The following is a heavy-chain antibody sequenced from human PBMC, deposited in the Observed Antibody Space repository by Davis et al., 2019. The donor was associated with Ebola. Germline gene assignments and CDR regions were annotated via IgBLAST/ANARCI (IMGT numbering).Heavy chain of an antibody. CDR2: INHSGST. Sequence: SQTLSLTCAVYGGSFSGYYWSWIRQPPGKGLAWIGEINHSGSTNYNPSLKSRVTISVDTSKNQFSLKLSSVTAADTAVYYCARGDNFWSGLNWFDPWGQGTLVTVSS. J-gene: IGHJ5*02. CDR1: GGSFSGYY. D-gene: IGHD3-3*01. V-gene: IGHV4-34*01. CDR3: ARGDNFWSGLNWFDP.